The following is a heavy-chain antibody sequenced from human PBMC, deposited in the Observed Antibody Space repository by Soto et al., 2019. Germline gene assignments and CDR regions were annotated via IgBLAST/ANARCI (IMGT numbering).Heavy chain of an antibody. J-gene: IGHJ5*02. CDR2: PYPRGST. Sequence: QVQLQESGSGLVKPSQTLSLTGAVSGGYIVSGGYPWSWIRQPPGTGLEWIGTPYPRGSTYYDPSLKSRVTISLDLSKNQFSLNLNSVTAADTAVYYCARVAGSGWYDAWGQGTLVTVSS. CDR1: GGYIVSGGYP. V-gene: IGHV4-30-2*01. CDR3: ARVAGSGWYDA. D-gene: IGHD6-19*01.